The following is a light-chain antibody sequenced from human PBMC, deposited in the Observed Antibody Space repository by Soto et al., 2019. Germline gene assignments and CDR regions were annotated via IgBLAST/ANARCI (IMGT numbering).Light chain of an antibody. Sequence: DIQMTQSPSSLSASVGDRVTITCRASQSISSYLNWYQQKPGKAPKLLIYAASSLQSGVPSRFSGSGSGTDFTLTIIRLQTEDFATYYCQQSYSTLSTFGQGTKLELK. V-gene: IGKV1-39*01. CDR1: QSISSY. CDR3: QQSYSTLST. J-gene: IGKJ2*01. CDR2: AAS.